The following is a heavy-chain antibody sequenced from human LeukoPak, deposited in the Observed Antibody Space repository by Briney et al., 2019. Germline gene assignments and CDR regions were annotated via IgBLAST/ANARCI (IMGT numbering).Heavy chain of an antibody. CDR3: ARAVAGMNDLGN. CDR2: ISCSGGST. CDR1: RFTFSSYA. V-gene: IGHV3-23*01. D-gene: IGHD6-19*01. Sequence: GGSLTLFCGACRFTFSSYAMRWVRQATGEGLEWVTAISCSGGSTYYADPVKGRFNISRDNSKNTLYLKMNSLRAEDTAVYYCARAVAGMNDLGNWGQGTLVTVSS. J-gene: IGHJ4*02.